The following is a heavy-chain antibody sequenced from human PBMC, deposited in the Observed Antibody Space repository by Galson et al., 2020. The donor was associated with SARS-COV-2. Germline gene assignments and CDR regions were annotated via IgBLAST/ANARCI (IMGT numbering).Heavy chain of an antibody. J-gene: IGHJ4*02. V-gene: IGHV4-34*01. D-gene: IGHD1-20*01. Sequence: SETLSLTCAVYGGSFSGYYWSWIRQPPGRGLEWIGEINHSGSTNYNPSLKSRVTISVDTSKNQFSLKLSSVTAADTAVYYCARARWGIITTYDYWGQGTLVSVSS. CDR3: ARARWGIITTYDY. CDR1: GGSFSGYY. CDR2: INHSGST.